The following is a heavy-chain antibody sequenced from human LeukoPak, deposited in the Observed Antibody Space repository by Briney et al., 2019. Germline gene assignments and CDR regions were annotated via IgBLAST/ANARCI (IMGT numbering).Heavy chain of an antibody. CDR2: IRSKANSYAT. J-gene: IGHJ6*02. Sequence: GGSLRLSCAASGFTVSSNYMSWVRQASGNGLEWVGRIRSKANSYATAYAASVKGRFTISRDDSKNTAYLQMNSLKTEDTAVYYCTRTTAAYYYYGMDVWGQGTTVTVSS. V-gene: IGHV3-73*01. D-gene: IGHD4-17*01. CDR3: TRTTAAYYYYGMDV. CDR1: GFTVSSNY.